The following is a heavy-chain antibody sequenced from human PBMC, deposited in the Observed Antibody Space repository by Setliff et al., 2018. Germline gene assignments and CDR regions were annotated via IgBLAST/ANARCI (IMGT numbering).Heavy chain of an antibody. CDR3: ARYSSGWFFDY. V-gene: IGHV3-11*04. CDR1: GFTLDDYY. D-gene: IGHD6-19*01. Sequence: LRLSCEASGFTLDDYYMTWIRQAPGKGLEWTSYISSSGYTIYYANSVKGRFSISRDDALNSLYLQMNSLRAEDTAVYYCARYSSGWFFDYWGQGTPVTVSS. J-gene: IGHJ4*02. CDR2: ISSSGYTI.